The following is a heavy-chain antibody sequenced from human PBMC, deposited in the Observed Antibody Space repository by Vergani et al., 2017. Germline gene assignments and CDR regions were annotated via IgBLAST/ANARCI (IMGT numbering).Heavy chain of an antibody. Sequence: QVQLVQSGAEVKKPGASVKVSCKASGYTFTSHDIYWVRQAPGQGLEWMGWMNPNSGKTVYAQKFPGRVTLTGNTRISTDYMDLRSLRSEDMAKCFCARVHDFLTGYTDGWGQGTTSTVCS. V-gene: IGHV1-8*03. CDR1: GYTFTSHD. CDR2: MNPNSGKT. D-gene: IGHD3-9*01. J-gene: IGHJ6*01. CDR3: ARVHDFLTGYTDG.